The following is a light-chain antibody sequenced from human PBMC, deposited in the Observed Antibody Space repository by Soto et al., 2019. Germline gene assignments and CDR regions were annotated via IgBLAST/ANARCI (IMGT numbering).Light chain of an antibody. Sequence: DNQMTQSPSTLSASEGDRVTITCRASQSISSWLAWYQQKPGKAPKLLIYDASSLESGVPSRFSGSGSGTEFTLTISSLQPDDFATYYCQQYNSYSWTFGQGTKVDIK. CDR2: DAS. J-gene: IGKJ1*01. CDR3: QQYNSYSWT. CDR1: QSISSW. V-gene: IGKV1-5*01.